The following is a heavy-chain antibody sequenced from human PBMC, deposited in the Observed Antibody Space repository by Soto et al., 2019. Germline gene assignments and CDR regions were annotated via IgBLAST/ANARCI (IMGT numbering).Heavy chain of an antibody. CDR2: ISYDGSNK. CDR3: AKDILSGYYGSGSYGGGIWD. Sequence: PGGSLRLSCAASGFTFSSYGMHWVRQAPGKGLEWVAVISYDGSNKYYADSVKGRFTISRDNSKNTLYLQMNSLRAEDTAVHYCAKDILSGYYGSGSYGGGIWDWGQGTLVTVSS. D-gene: IGHD3-10*01. V-gene: IGHV3-30*18. J-gene: IGHJ4*02. CDR1: GFTFSSYG.